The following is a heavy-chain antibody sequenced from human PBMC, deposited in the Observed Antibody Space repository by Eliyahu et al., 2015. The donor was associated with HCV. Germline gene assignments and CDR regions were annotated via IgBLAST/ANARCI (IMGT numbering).Heavy chain of an antibody. Sequence: EVQLVESGGXLVQPGGSLRLSXAVSGFTFXDRYMDXXPQAXGKGLGWVGRSRXKAKSYTTEYAASVKGRFTISRDDSKNSLYLQMNSLKTEDTAVYYCGTFKVPAAKGFDYWGQGTLVTVSS. D-gene: IGHD2-2*01. CDR3: GTFKVPAAKGFDY. J-gene: IGHJ4*02. CDR2: SRXKAKSYTT. CDR1: GFTFXDRY. V-gene: IGHV3-72*01.